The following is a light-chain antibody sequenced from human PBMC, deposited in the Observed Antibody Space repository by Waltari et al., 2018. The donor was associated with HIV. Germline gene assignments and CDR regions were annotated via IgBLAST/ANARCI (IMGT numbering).Light chain of an antibody. V-gene: IGLV2-14*01. J-gene: IGLJ2*01. CDR1: ISTFGIFAL. CDR2: DVN. Sequence: SALTQPPPVSGSPGQSTPTPSPGDISTFGIFALVSWYQKYPGKAPQLIIYDVNTRPSGISNRFSGSKSGNTASLTISALQGDDEADYYCSSYTDSDTLLFGGGTKLTVL. CDR3: SSYTDSDTLL.